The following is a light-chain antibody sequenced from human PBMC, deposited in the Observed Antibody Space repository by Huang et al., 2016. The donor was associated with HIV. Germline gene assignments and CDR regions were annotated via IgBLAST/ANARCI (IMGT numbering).Light chain of an antibody. CDR1: QDISNY. J-gene: IGKJ1*01. Sequence: DIPMTQSPSSLSASVGDRVTITCQASQDISNYLNWYQHKPGKAPKFLIYDASNLETGVPSRLSGSGSGTDFTFTISSLQPEDIATYYCQHQTTFGQGTKVEIK. CDR2: DAS. V-gene: IGKV1-33*01. CDR3: QHQTT.